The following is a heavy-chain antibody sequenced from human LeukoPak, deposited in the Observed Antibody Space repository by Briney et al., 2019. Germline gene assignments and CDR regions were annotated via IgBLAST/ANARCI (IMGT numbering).Heavy chain of an antibody. CDR3: ARALYDSNYYYGMDV. D-gene: IGHD3-22*01. CDR2: IYYSGST. J-gene: IGHJ6*02. CDR1: GGSISSYY. Sequence: SETLSLTCTVSGGSISSYYWSWIRQPPGKGLEWIGYIYYSGSTNYNPSLKSRVTISVDTSKNQFSLKLSSVTAADTAVYYCARALYDSNYYYGMDVWSQGTTVTVSS. V-gene: IGHV4-59*01.